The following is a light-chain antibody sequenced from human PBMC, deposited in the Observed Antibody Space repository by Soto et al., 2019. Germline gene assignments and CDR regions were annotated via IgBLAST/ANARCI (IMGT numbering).Light chain of an antibody. V-gene: IGKV3-20*01. CDR3: HQYSDSPPT. J-gene: IGKJ1*01. Sequence: IVLTQSPGTLSLSPGDRATLSCRASQRVSSRYLAWYQQKPGQAPSLLIFGASNRATGIPDRFSGSGSGTDFNFTIGSLEHEDFAMYYGHQYSDSPPTFGQGTKVEIK. CDR1: QRVSSRY. CDR2: GAS.